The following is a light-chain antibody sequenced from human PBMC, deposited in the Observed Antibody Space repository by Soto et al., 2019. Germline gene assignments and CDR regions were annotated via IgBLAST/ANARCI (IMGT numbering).Light chain of an antibody. CDR3: QVYDSAPQT. CDR2: AAS. Sequence: DIQLTQSHYSLSASVDDTVTSTCRASQGINNYLAWSQQRPGKVPKLLIYAASTLQSGVPSRFRGSRSGTDFTLTICSLQPEDVATYYCQVYDSAPQTFGQGTKVDI. CDR1: QGINNY. V-gene: IGKV1-27*01. J-gene: IGKJ1*01.